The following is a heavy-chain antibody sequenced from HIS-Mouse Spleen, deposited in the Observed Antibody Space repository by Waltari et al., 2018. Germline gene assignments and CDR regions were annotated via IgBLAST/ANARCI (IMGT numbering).Heavy chain of an antibody. CDR3: ARSESRFLEWLDWFDP. D-gene: IGHD3-3*01. V-gene: IGHV1-18*01. CDR2: VRPYNGNP. Sequence: QVQLVQSGAEVKKPGASVKVSCKASGYTFTSYGISWVRQAPGQGLEWMGWVRPYNGNPNYARKLQGRVTMTTDTSTSTAYMELRSLRSDDTAVYYCARSESRFLEWLDWFDPWGQGTLVTVSS. J-gene: IGHJ5*02. CDR1: GYTFTSYG.